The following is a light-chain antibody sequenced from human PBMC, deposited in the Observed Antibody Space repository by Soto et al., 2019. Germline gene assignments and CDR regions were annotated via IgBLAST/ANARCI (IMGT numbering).Light chain of an antibody. J-gene: IGLJ2*01. V-gene: IGLV2-14*01. CDR1: SSDVGDYKY. CDR2: EVS. CDR3: SSYASSTSLV. Sequence: QSALTQPASVSGSPGQSIIISCTGTSSDVGDYKYVSWYQQNPGKAPKLIMYEVSNRPSGVSSRFSGSKSGNTASLTISGLQAEDEADYYCSSYASSTSLVFGGGTKVTVL.